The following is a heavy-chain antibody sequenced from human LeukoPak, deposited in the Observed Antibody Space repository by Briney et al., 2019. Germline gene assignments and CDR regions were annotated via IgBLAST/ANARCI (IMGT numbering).Heavy chain of an antibody. D-gene: IGHD3-16*01. J-gene: IGHJ6*03. CDR3: ARCSAYARDHYMDV. Sequence: SESLSLTCAVYGGSFSSYYWNWVRQPPGKGLEWIGAINHSGITRYNPSLRTRVTISVDTSKNQFSLNLSSVTAADTAVYYCARCSAYARDHYMDVWGKGATVTVSS. CDR2: INHSGIT. CDR1: GGSFSSYY. V-gene: IGHV4-34*01.